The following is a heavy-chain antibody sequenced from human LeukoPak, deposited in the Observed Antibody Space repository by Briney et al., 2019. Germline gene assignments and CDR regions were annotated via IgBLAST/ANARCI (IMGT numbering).Heavy chain of an antibody. D-gene: IGHD6-19*01. J-gene: IGHJ5*02. CDR2: IYYSGTT. CDR3: ARGQPQRYNSGWYVNWFDP. Sequence: NPSETLSLTCTVSGASISSYYWSWIRQPPGKGLEWIGYIYYSGTTKYNPSLKSRVTISIGTSKNQFSLKVNSVTAADTAVYYCARGQPQRYNSGWYVNWFDPWGQGTLVSVSS. V-gene: IGHV4-59*01. CDR1: GASISSYY.